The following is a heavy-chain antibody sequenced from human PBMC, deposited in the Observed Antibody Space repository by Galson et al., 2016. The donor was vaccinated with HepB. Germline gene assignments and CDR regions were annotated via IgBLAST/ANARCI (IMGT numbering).Heavy chain of an antibody. V-gene: IGHV3-33*08. CDR2: IWYDGTNK. CDR3: ARGSPTITTFGF. Sequence: SLRLSCAASGFTFNNYWMSWIRQAPGKGLEWVAIIWYDGTNKYYADSVKGRFTISRDNSKNTVYLQVNNLRAEDTAVYYCARGSPTITTFGFWGQGTLVTVSS. D-gene: IGHD3-16*01. J-gene: IGHJ4*02. CDR1: GFTFNNYW.